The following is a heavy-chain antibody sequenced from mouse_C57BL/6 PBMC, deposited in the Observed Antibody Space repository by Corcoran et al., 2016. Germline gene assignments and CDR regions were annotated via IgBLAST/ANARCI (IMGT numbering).Heavy chain of an antibody. J-gene: IGHJ4*01. Sequence: QILLVQSGPELRKPGETVKISCKASGYTFTTYGMSWVKQAPGKGLKWMGWINTYSGVPTYADDFKGRFSFSLETSASTAYLQINNLINEDTASYFCARGGYGGWAMDYWGQGTSVTVSS. V-gene: IGHV9-3*01. CDR1: GYTFTTYG. CDR3: ARGGYGGWAMDY. CDR2: INTYSGVP. D-gene: IGHD2-2*01.